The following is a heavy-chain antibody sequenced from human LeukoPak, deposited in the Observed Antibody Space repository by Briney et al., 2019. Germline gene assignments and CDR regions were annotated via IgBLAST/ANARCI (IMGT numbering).Heavy chain of an antibody. CDR2: ISYDGSNK. CDR3: AKDESGYCSGCSCYTLEY. J-gene: IGHJ4*02. Sequence: GGSLRLSGAASGFTFSSYGMHWVRQAPGKGLEWVAVISYDGSNKYYADSVKGRFTISRDNSKNTLYLQMNSLRAEDTAVYYCAKDESGYCSGCSCYTLEYWGQGTLVTVSS. V-gene: IGHV3-30*18. D-gene: IGHD2-15*01. CDR1: GFTFSSYG.